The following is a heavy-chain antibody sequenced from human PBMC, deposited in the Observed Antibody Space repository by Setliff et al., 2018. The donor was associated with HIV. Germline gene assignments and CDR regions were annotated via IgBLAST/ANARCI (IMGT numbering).Heavy chain of an antibody. D-gene: IGHD3-10*01. V-gene: IGHV4-39*02. Sequence: LSLTCTASGGSYSSTFHYWVWIRQPPGKGLEWVGSIYHDGNTYYNPSLESRVTISADTSETHFSLRLTSATAADTGVYFCARRDLTSVPTWGRGTLVTVSS. CDR2: IYHDGNT. CDR1: GGSYSSTFHY. CDR3: ARRDLTSVPT. J-gene: IGHJ5*02.